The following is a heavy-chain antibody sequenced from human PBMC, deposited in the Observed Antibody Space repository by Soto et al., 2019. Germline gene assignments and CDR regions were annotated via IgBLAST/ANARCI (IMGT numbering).Heavy chain of an antibody. D-gene: IGHD2-15*01. Sequence: EVQLVESGGDLVQPGGSLRLSCAASGFTVSSKYMSWVRQAPGKGLEWVAVIQRGGSIYYADSVKGKFAISRDRSKNTLYLKMNSLRVEEPAVYYSARDDGHCSGGICSGVPMDVWGKGTPVTVSS. CDR1: GFTVSSKY. V-gene: IGHV3-66*01. CDR2: IQRGGSI. J-gene: IGHJ6*03. CDR3: ARDDGHCSGGICSGVPMDV.